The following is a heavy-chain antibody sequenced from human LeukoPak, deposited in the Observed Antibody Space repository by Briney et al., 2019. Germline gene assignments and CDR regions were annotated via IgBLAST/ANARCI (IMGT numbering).Heavy chain of an antibody. D-gene: IGHD1-26*01. J-gene: IGHJ4*02. Sequence: GGSLRLSCAASGLTFSSHWMHWVRQAPGRGLVWVSRITNDGSSTTYADSVKGRFTISRDNAKNSLYLQMNSLRDEDTAVYYCASSGSYRFDYWGQGTLVTVSS. CDR3: ASSGSYRFDY. V-gene: IGHV3-74*01. CDR1: GLTFSSHW. CDR2: ITNDGSST.